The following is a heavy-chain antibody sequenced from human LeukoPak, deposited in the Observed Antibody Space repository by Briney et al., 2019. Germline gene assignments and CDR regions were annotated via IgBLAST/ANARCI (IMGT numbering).Heavy chain of an antibody. CDR1: GFTFSSYA. V-gene: IGHV3-30*01. Sequence: GGSLRLSCAASGFTFSSYAMHWVRQAPGKGLEWVAVISYDGSNKYYADSVKGRFTISRDNSKNTLYLQMNSLRAEDMAVYYCAREYYAILTGYAVFNSIYYFDYWGQGTLVTVSS. J-gene: IGHJ4*02. CDR3: AREYYAILTGYAVFNSIYYFDY. CDR2: ISYDGSNK. D-gene: IGHD3-9*01.